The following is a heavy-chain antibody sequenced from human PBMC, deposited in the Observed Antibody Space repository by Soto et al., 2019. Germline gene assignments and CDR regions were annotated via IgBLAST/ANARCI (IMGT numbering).Heavy chain of an antibody. V-gene: IGHV1-18*01. CDR3: ARDPQDYYDSSGYYHYYYGMDV. J-gene: IGHJ6*02. Sequence: GASVKVSCKASGYTFTSYGISWVRQAPGQGLEWMGWISAYNGNTNYAQKLQGRVTMTTVTSTSTAYMELRSLRSDDTAVYYCARDPQDYYDSSGYYHYYYGMDVWGQGTTVTVSS. CDR1: GYTFTSYG. D-gene: IGHD3-22*01. CDR2: ISAYNGNT.